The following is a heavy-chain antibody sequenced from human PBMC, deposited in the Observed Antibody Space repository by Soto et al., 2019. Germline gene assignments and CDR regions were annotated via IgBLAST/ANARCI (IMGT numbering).Heavy chain of an antibody. Sequence: SSEPLSLTCAVYGGSFSGYNWHWIHQHPGKWLEWIGEINHSGSTNYNPSLKSRVTISVDTSKNQFSLKLSSVTAADTAVYYCARNPPSRYCSSTSCYKDYYYGTDVWGQGTTVT. CDR3: ARNPPSRYCSSTSCYKDYYYGTDV. CDR1: GGSFSGYN. D-gene: IGHD2-2*02. V-gene: IGHV4-34*01. J-gene: IGHJ6*01. CDR2: INHSGST.